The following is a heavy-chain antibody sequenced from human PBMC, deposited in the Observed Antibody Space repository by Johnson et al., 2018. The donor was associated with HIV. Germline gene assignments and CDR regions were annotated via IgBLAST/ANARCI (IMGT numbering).Heavy chain of an antibody. CDR3: ARASGEWDAFDI. V-gene: IGHV3-30*19. J-gene: IGHJ3*02. Sequence: QVLLVESGGGVVQPGRSLRLSCAASGFTFSYYGIHWVRQAPGKGLEWVAVISYDGSNKYYADSVKGRFTISRDNSKNTLYLQMNSLRAEDTAVYYCARASGEWDAFDIWGQGTVVTVSS. CDR2: ISYDGSNK. CDR1: GFTFSYYG. D-gene: IGHD3-10*01.